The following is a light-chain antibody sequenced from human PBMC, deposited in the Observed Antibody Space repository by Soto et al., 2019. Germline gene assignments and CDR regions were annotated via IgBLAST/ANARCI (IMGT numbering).Light chain of an antibody. CDR3: SAYAGSTFV. J-gene: IGLJ1*01. V-gene: IGLV2-8*01. CDR2: EVT. Sequence: SALTQPPSSSGSAGQSVTIFCTGTSSDVGGYNYVSWYQQHPGKAPKVMIYEVTKRPSGVPDRFSGSKSGNTASLTVSGLQAEDESDYYCSAYAGSTFVFGTGTKVTVL. CDR1: SSDVGGYNY.